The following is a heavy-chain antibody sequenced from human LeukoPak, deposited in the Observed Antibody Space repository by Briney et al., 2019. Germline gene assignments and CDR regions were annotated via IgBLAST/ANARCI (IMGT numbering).Heavy chain of an antibody. V-gene: IGHV3-23*01. CDR3: ARDQGQSAFDI. CDR1: GFTFSSYA. CDR2: ISGGGSGT. J-gene: IGHJ3*02. Sequence: GGSLRLSCAASGFTFSSYAMSWVRQAPGKGLEWVSSISGGGSGTYYADSVKGRFTISRDNSKNTLYLQMNSLRAEDTAVYYCARDQGQSAFDIWGQGTMVTVSS.